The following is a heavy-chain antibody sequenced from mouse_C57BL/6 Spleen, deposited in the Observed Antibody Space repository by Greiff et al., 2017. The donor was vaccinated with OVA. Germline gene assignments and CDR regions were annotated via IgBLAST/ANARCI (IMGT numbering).Heavy chain of an antibody. CDR1: GFNIKDDY. V-gene: IGHV14-4*01. J-gene: IGHJ2*01. CDR2: IDPENGDT. CDR3: TRHYYGSSYDYFDY. D-gene: IGHD1-1*01. Sequence: EVQLQQSGAELVRPGASVKLSCTASGFNIKDDYMHWVKQRPEQGLEWIGWIDPENGDTEYASKFQGKATITADTSSNTAYLQLSSLTSEDTAVYYCTRHYYGSSYDYFDYWGQGTTLTVSS.